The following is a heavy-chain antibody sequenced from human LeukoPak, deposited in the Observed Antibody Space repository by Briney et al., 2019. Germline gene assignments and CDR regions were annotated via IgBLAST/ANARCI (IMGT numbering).Heavy chain of an antibody. CDR2: INTSGCST. CDR1: VYTFTSYY. Sequence: ASVKVSCKASVYTFTSYYMHWVRQAPGQGPEWMGVINTSGCSTSYAQKSQGRVTMTRDTSTSTVYMELSSLRSEDTAVYYCARGTGIAAAVTSLFQYWGQGTLVTVSS. J-gene: IGHJ1*01. V-gene: IGHV1-46*01. D-gene: IGHD6-13*01. CDR3: ARGTGIAAAVTSLFQY.